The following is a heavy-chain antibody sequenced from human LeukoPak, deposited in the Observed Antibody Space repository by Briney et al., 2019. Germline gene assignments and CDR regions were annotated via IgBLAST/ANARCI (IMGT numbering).Heavy chain of an antibody. D-gene: IGHD2-2*01. J-gene: IGHJ6*03. CDR3: ATGPAGIYYYYYMDV. Sequence: GGSLRLSCAASGFTFSSYAMSWVRQAPGKGLEWVSAISGSGGSTYYADSVKGRFTISRDNSKNTLYLQMNSLRAEDTAVYYCATGPAGIYYYYYMDVWGKGTTVTVSS. CDR2: ISGSGGST. CDR1: GFTFSSYA. V-gene: IGHV3-23*01.